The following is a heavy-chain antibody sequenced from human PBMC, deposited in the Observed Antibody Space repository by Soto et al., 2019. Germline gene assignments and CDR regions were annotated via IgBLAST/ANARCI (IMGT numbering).Heavy chain of an antibody. D-gene: IGHD2-2*01. J-gene: IGHJ6*02. CDR3: AEDGSYAQKV. Sequence: GGTLTLSCTVSGLSISNTWMHWVRQAPGKGLVWVSHMNSDGSTTTYEDSVKGRFTISRDNTKNTVYLQMNTLRAADTAVYHCAEDGSYAQKVWGQGTTVTVSS. V-gene: IGHV3-74*03. CDR1: GLSISNTW. CDR2: MNSDGSTT.